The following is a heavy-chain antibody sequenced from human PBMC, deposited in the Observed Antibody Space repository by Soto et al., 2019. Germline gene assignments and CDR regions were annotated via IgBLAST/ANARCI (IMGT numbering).Heavy chain of an antibody. CDR2: IDPSDSYT. CDR3: AGRITMVRGVIAGSDWFDP. V-gene: IGHV5-10-1*01. Sequence: GESLKISCKGSGYSFTSYWISWVRRMPGKGLEWMGRIDPSDSYTNYSPSFQGHVTISADKSISTAYLQWSSLKASDTAMYYCAGRITMVRGVIAGSDWFDPWGQGTLVTVSS. CDR1: GYSFTSYW. J-gene: IGHJ5*02. D-gene: IGHD3-10*01.